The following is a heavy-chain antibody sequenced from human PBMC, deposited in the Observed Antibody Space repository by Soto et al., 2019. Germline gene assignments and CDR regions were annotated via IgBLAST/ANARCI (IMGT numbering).Heavy chain of an antibody. CDR2: IFGRGGGT. CDR1: GPTIDDYA. D-gene: IGHD2-15*01. J-gene: IGHJ5*02. Sequence: EVQVEESGGGLVQPGGSLTLSCAVSGPTIDDYAMHRVRQVPGKGLEWVSGIFGRGGGTGYADSVKGRFTISRDRAKNSLSLQMNSLTIENTAVYYCGKELSPGGLEAWGQGALVTVSS. CDR3: GKELSPGGLEA. V-gene: IGHV3-9*01.